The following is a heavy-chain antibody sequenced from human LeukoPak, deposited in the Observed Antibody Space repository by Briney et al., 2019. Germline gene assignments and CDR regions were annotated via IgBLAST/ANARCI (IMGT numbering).Heavy chain of an antibody. J-gene: IGHJ4*02. CDR2: ISGNGDST. Sequence: QPGGSVRLSCAASGFTFDDNAMHWVRQGPGKGLEWVSFISGNGDSTYYADSVKGRFTISRDNSKNSLYLQMNSLRTEDTALYYCAKDREGNYYDSSGFDYWGQGTLVTVSS. CDR1: GFTFDDNA. D-gene: IGHD3-22*01. V-gene: IGHV3-43*02. CDR3: AKDREGNYYDSSGFDY.